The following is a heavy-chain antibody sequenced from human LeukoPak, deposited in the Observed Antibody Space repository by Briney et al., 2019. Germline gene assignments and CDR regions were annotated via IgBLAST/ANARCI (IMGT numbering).Heavy chain of an antibody. V-gene: IGHV3-74*01. CDR3: ARARCSRTSCNTESDY. Sequence: QPGGSLRLSCAASGLTFSPYWMHWVRQAPGKGLVWVARITSDGSSTAYADSVKGRFTISRDNTKNTLYLQMNNLRAEDTAVYYCARARCSRTSCNTESDYWGQGTLVTVSS. CDR2: ITSDGSST. CDR1: GLTFSPYW. J-gene: IGHJ4*02. D-gene: IGHD2-2*01.